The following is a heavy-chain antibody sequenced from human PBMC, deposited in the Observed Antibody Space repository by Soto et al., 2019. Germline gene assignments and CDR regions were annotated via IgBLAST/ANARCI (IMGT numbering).Heavy chain of an antibody. CDR1: GFTCSSYG. CDR3: AKDNGYSHTRGTDV. V-gene: IGHV3-30*18. D-gene: IGHD5-18*01. CDR2: ISYDGSNK. J-gene: IGHJ6*02. Sequence: QVKLVESGGGVVQPGRSLRLSCAASGFTCSSYGMHWVRQAPGKGLEWVAVISYDGSNKYYADSVKGRFTISRDNSKNTLYLQMNSLRAEVTAVYYCAKDNGYSHTRGTDVWGQGTTVTVSS.